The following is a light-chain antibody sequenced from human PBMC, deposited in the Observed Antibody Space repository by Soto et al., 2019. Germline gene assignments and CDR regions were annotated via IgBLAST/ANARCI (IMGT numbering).Light chain of an antibody. CDR2: AAS. CDR3: HQLKSYPFT. Sequence: DIQLTQSPSFLSASIGDRVTITCRASQDISSFLAWFQQKPGKAPNLLIFAASTLASGVPSRFSGSGSGTEFTLTISSLQPEDFATYYCHQLKSYPFTFGPGTKADIK. V-gene: IGKV1-9*01. J-gene: IGKJ3*01. CDR1: QDISSF.